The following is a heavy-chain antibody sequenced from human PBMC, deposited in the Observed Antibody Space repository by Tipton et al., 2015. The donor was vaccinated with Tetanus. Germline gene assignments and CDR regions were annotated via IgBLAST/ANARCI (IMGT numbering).Heavy chain of an antibody. CDR2: IYSGSTRT. D-gene: IGHD2-15*01. V-gene: IGHV3-23*03. CDR1: GFTFSNYA. J-gene: IGHJ4*02. CDR3: AKEFQRARIRFFDS. Sequence: GSLRLSCAASGFTFSNYAMSWVRQAPGKGLEWVSVIYSGSTRTFYVDSMGGRFTVSRDDSKNMLYLQMNSLRPEDTAVYYCAKEFQRARIRFFDSWGQGSQVTASS.